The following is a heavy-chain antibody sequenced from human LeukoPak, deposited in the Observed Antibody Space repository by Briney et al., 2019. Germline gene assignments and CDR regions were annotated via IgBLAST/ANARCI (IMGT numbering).Heavy chain of an antibody. V-gene: IGHV1-2*02. D-gene: IGHD5-24*01. J-gene: IGHJ5*02. Sequence: GASVKVSCKASGYTFTGYYMHWVRQAPGQGGEGIGWFNPNSGGTNYAQKFQRRVTMTRDTSISTAYMELSRLRSDDTAVYYCARIATGYNWFDHWGQGTLVTVSS. CDR2: FNPNSGGT. CDR3: ARIATGYNWFDH. CDR1: GYTFTGYY.